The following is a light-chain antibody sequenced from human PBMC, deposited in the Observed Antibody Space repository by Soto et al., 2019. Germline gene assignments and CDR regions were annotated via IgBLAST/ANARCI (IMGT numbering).Light chain of an antibody. CDR1: QNIYRY. V-gene: IGKV1-39*01. CDR3: QQNYNTLIT. J-gene: IGKJ5*01. CDR2: GAS. Sequence: DIQMTQSPSSLSASVGDRVTITCRASQNIYRYLNWYQHKPGKAPKLLIFGASNLQSGVPSRFSGSGSGPDFTLTISSLQPEDFTTYYCQQNYNTLITFGQGTRMEIK.